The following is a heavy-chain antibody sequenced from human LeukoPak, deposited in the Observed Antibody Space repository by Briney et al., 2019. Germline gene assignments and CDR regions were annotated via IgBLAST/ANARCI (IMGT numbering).Heavy chain of an antibody. CDR2: ISAYNGNT. CDR3: ARVEIAVAAYYYYYYMDV. CDR1: GYTFISYG. J-gene: IGHJ6*03. V-gene: IGHV1-18*01. D-gene: IGHD6-19*01. Sequence: ASVKVSCKASGYTFISYGISWVRQAPGQGLEWMGWISAYNGNTNYAQKLQGRVTMTTDTSTSTAYMELRSLRSDDTAVYYCARVEIAVAAYYYYYYMDVWGKGTTVTVSS.